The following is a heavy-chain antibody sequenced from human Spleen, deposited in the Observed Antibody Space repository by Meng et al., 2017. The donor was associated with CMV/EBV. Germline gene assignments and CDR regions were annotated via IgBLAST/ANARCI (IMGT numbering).Heavy chain of an antibody. CDR3: ARGTVYSSGCPDY. J-gene: IGHJ4*02. CDR2: IYYNGST. D-gene: IGHD6-19*01. Sequence: SETLSLTCTVSGGSISSSSYYWGWIRQPPGKGLEWIGSIYYNGSTYYNPSLKSRVTISVDTSKNQISLKLASVTAADTAVYYCARGTVYSSGCPDYWGQGTLVTVSS. CDR1: GGSISSSSYY. V-gene: IGHV4-39*07.